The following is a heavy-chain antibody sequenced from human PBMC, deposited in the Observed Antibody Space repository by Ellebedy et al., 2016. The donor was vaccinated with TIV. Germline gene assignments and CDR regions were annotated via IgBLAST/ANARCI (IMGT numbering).Heavy chain of an antibody. V-gene: IGHV3-53*01. Sequence: PGGSLRLSCAASGFTVSSNYMSWVRQAPGKGLEWVSVIYSGGSTYYADSVKGRFTISRDNSKNTLYLQMNSLRAEDTAVYYCAKDDGSDSVDYWGQGTLVTVSS. J-gene: IGHJ4*02. CDR1: GFTVSSNY. D-gene: IGHD5-24*01. CDR3: AKDDGSDSVDY. CDR2: IYSGGST.